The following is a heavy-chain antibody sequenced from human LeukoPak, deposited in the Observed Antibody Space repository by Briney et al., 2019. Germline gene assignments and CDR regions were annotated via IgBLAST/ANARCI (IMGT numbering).Heavy chain of an antibody. J-gene: IGHJ3*02. CDR3: ARRQCSSISCYYAFDI. D-gene: IGHD2-2*01. CDR1: GFTFSSYS. V-gene: IGHV3-7*01. Sequence: GGSLRLSCAASGFTFSSYSMNWVRQAPGKGLEWVANIKQDGSEKYYVDSLKGRFTISRDNAKNSLYLQMNSLGAEDTAVYYCARRQCSSISCYYAFDIWGQGTMVTASS. CDR2: IKQDGSEK.